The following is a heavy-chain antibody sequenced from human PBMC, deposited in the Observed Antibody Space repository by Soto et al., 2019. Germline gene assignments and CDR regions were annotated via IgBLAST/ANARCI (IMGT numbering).Heavy chain of an antibody. CDR2: IYSGDSDT. D-gene: IGHD6-13*01. CDR3: ARLKTDYAGTVGAMDV. V-gene: IGHV5-51*01. J-gene: IGHJ6*02. CDR1: GYNFATYW. Sequence: GESLKISCRGSGYNFATYWMGWVRQMPGKGLEWTGIIYSGDSDTRYSPSFQGQVTISVDKSISTAYLQWSSLKASDTAVYYCARLKTDYAGTVGAMDVWGQGTMVTVSS.